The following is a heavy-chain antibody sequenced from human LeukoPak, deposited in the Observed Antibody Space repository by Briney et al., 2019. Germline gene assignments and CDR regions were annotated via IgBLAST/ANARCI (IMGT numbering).Heavy chain of an antibody. D-gene: IGHD3-3*01. Sequence: GSLRLSCAASGFTFSSYAMSWLRQPPGKGLEWIGEINHSGSTNYNPSLKSRVSISEDTSKNQFSLKLNSVTAADTAVYYCATGGRGMPGARRFKPGNWFDPWGQGTLVTVS. J-gene: IGHJ5*02. V-gene: IGHV4-34*01. CDR2: INHSGST. CDR3: ATGGRGMPGARRFKPGNWFDP. CDR1: GFTFSSYA.